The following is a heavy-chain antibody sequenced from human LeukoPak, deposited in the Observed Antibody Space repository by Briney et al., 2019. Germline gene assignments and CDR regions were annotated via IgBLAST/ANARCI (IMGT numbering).Heavy chain of an antibody. J-gene: IGHJ4*02. CDR3: ARAEYSYGYRAGGYFDY. Sequence: SETLSLTCTVSGGSISSGGYYWSWIRQHPGKGLEWIGYIYYSGSTYYNPSLKSRVTISVDTSKNQFSLKLSSVTAADTAVYYCARAEYSYGYRAGGYFDYWGQGTLATVSS. CDR2: IYYSGST. CDR1: GGSISSGGYY. D-gene: IGHD5-18*01. V-gene: IGHV4-31*03.